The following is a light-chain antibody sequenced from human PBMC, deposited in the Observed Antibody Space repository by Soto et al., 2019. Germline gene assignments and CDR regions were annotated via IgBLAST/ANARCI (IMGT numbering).Light chain of an antibody. V-gene: IGLV1-51*02. CDR3: GTWDRSLRVMV. CDR1: SSNISNNY. J-gene: IGLJ3*02. Sequence: QSVLTQPPSVSAAPGQTVTISCSGSSSNISNNYVSWYQEVPGTAPKLLIYEDDKRPSGIPDRFSGSKSATSATLGVTGLQTGDEADYYCGTWDRSLRVMVFGGGTKVTVL. CDR2: EDD.